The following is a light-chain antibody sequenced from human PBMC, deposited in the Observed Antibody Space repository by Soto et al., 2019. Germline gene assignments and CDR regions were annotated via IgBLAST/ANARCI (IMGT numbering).Light chain of an antibody. CDR1: SSDVGGYNY. CDR3: TSYAVSNSYV. V-gene: IGLV2-8*01. Sequence: QSALTQPPSASGSPRQSVTISCTGTSSDVGGYNYVSWYQHHPGKAPKLIIYDVSQRPSGVPDRFSGSKSGNTASLTVSGLQAEDEADYFCTSYAVSNSYVFGTGTKVTVL. CDR2: DVS. J-gene: IGLJ1*01.